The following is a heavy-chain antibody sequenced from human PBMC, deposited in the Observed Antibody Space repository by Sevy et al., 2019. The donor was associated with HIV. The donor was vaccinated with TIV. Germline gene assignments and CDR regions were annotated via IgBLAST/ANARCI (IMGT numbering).Heavy chain of an antibody. CDR2: IWYDGSNK. Sequence: GGSLRLSCAASGFTFSSYGMHWVRQAPGKGLEWVAVIWYDGSNKYYAYSVKGRFTISRDNSKNTLYLQMNSLRAEDTAVYYCARAMLVVPAAGIEGNYYYYGMDVWGQGTTVTVSS. CDR3: ARAMLVVPAAGIEGNYYYYGMDV. V-gene: IGHV3-33*01. D-gene: IGHD2-2*01. CDR1: GFTFSSYG. J-gene: IGHJ6*02.